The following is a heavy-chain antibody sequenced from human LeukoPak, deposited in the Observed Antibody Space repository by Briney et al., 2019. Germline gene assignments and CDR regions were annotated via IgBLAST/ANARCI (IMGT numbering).Heavy chain of an antibody. V-gene: IGHV3-23*01. J-gene: IGHJ4*02. CDR3: ARGTYCAAGGCYSTFDS. CDR2: LTGGGGVT. CDR1: GFTFSTYA. Sequence: GGSLRLSCAASGFTFSTYAMTWVRQAPGKGLEWVSALTGGGGVTYYADSVRGRFTISRDNPKNTLYLQMDSLRVEDTALYFCARGTYCAAGGCYSTFDSWGQGTLVIVSS. D-gene: IGHD2-21*02.